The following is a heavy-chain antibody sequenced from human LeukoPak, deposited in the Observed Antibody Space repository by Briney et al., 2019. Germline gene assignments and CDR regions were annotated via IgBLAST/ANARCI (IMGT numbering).Heavy chain of an antibody. V-gene: IGHV5-51*01. CDR2: IYPGDSDT. J-gene: IGHJ6*02. CDR1: GYSFTSYW. CDR3: ARRRDYYYYGMDV. Sequence: GESLQISCQGSGYSFTSYWIGWVRQMPGKGLEWMEIIYPGDSDTRYSPSFQGQVTISADKSISTAYLQWSSLKASDTAMYYCARRRDYYYYGMDVWGQGTTVTVSS.